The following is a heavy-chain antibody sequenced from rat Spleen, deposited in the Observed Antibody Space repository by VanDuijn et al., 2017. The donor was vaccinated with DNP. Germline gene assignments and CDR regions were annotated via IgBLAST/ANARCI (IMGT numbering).Heavy chain of an antibody. CDR1: GLSLTSYH. CDR3: ARSYGLDY. V-gene: IGHV2-27*01. D-gene: IGHD1-3*01. CDR2: IQSGGST. Sequence: QVQLKESGPGLVQPSQTLSLTCTVSGLSLTSYHVHWVRQPPGKGLEWMGRIQSGGSTSFNPALTSRLTIKRDTSKSQVFLEVNSVQAEDTALYFCARSYGLDYWGQGVMVTVSS. J-gene: IGHJ2*01.